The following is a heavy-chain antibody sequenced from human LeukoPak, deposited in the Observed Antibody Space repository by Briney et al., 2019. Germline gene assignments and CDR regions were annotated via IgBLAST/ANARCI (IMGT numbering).Heavy chain of an antibody. Sequence: SETLSLTCTVSGGSISSGSYYWSWIRQPAGKGLEWIGRIYTSGSTNYNPSLKSRVTISVDTSKNQFSLKLSSVTAADTAVYYCARDSHYRGLYSSSSLFDYWGQGTLVTVSS. J-gene: IGHJ4*02. CDR3: ARDSHYRGLYSSSSLFDY. D-gene: IGHD6-6*01. CDR2: IYTSGST. V-gene: IGHV4-61*02. CDR1: GGSISSGSYY.